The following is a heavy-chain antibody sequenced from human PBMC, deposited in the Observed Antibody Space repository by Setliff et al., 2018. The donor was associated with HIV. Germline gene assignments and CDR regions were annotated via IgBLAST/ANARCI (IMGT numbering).Heavy chain of an antibody. J-gene: IGHJ4*02. D-gene: IGHD5-12*01. CDR1: GDSIRGYY. CDR2: VFYTGFA. Sequence: SETLSLTCTVSGDSIRGYYSSWIRQPPGKGLEWMGYVFYTGFAAYNPSLKSRLTISVDTSKSQFSLRLTSVTAADTAIYYCARQVSIPGVAITPVDYWGQGALVTVSS. V-gene: IGHV4-59*08. CDR3: ARQVSIPGVAITPVDY.